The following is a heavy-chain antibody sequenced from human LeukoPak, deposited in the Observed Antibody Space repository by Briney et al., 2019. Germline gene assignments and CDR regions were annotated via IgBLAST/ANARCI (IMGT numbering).Heavy chain of an antibody. Sequence: PGGSLRLSCAASGFTFSSYAMSWVRQAPGKGPEWVSAISGSGGSTYYADSVKGRFTISRDNAKNSLYLQMNSLRAEDTAVYYCARDVRGVKVVTAIIWGQGTLVTVSS. CDR3: ARDVRGVKVVTAII. CDR1: GFTFSSYA. V-gene: IGHV3-23*01. J-gene: IGHJ4*02. CDR2: ISGSGGST. D-gene: IGHD2-21*02.